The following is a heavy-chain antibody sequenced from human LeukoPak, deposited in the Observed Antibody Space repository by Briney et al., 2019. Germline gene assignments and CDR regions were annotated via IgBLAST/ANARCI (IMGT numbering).Heavy chain of an antibody. CDR3: AREYCNAGICYAYFDY. D-gene: IGHD2-15*01. CDR1: GYTFTGYY. J-gene: IGHJ4*02. V-gene: IGHV1-2*06. CDR2: INPNSGDT. Sequence: ASVKVSCKASGYTFTGYYMHWVRQAPGQGLEWMGRINPNSGDTGYAQKFQGRVTMTRDTSISTAYMELTRLRSDDTAVYYCAREYCNAGICYAYFDYWGQGTLVTVSS.